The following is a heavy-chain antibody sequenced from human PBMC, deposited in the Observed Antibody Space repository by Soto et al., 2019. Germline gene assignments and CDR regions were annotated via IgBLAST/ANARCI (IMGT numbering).Heavy chain of an antibody. CDR3: AAGGSSSWYYYYYGMDV. D-gene: IGHD6-13*01. V-gene: IGHV1-58*01. Sequence: GASVKVSCKASGFTFTSSAVQWVRQARGQRLEWIGWIVVGSGNTNYAQKFQERVTITRDMSTSTAYMELSSLRSEDTAVYYCAAGGSSSWYYYYYGMDVWGQGTPVTVSS. J-gene: IGHJ6*02. CDR2: IVVGSGNT. CDR1: GFTFTSSA.